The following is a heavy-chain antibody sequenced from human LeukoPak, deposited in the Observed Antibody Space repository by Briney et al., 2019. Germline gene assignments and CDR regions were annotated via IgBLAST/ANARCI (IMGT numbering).Heavy chain of an antibody. CDR2: IIPILGIA. CDR1: GGTFSSYA. J-gene: IGHJ4*02. D-gene: IGHD4-17*01. Sequence: SVKVSCKASGGTFSSYAISWVRQAPGQGLEWMGRIIPILGIANYAQKFQGRVTITADKSTSTAYMELSSLRSEDTAVYYCARDYGDYVLLYYFDYWGQGTLVTVSS. V-gene: IGHV1-69*04. CDR3: ARDYGDYVLLYYFDY.